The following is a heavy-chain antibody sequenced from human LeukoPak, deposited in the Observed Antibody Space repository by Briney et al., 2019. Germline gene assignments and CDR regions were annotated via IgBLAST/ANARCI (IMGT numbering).Heavy chain of an antibody. D-gene: IGHD2-15*01. Sequence: SETLSLTCTVSGGSISSYYWSWIRQPPGKGLEWIGYIYYSGTTYYNPSLKSRVTISLDTSENQFSLKLSSVTAADTAVFYCARLPTSAYFHYWGQGTLVTVSS. CDR1: GGSISSYY. V-gene: IGHV4-59*04. CDR2: IYYSGTT. CDR3: ARLPTSAYFHY. J-gene: IGHJ4*02.